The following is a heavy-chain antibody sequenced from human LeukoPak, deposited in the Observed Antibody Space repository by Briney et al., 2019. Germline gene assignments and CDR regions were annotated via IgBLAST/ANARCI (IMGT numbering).Heavy chain of an antibody. J-gene: IGHJ4*02. CDR1: GGSISSGGYS. CDR3: ARDAESYASGSYTPFDY. CDR2: IYYSGST. D-gene: IGHD3-10*01. Sequence: PSQTLSLTCAVSGGSISSGGYSWGWTRQPPGKGLEWIAYIYYSGSTNYNPSLKSRVTISVDPSKNQFSLKLSSVTAADTAVYFCARDAESYASGSYTPFDYWGQGTLVTVSS. V-gene: IGHV4-61*08.